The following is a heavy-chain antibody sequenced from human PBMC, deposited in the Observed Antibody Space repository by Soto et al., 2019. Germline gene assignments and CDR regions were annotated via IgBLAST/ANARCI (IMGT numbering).Heavy chain of an antibody. D-gene: IGHD2-15*01. CDR3: TTWSWVVLAPTGY. V-gene: IGHV3-15*01. Sequence: EVQLVESGGGLVQPGGSLRLSCAASGFTFSNAGMSWVRQAPGKGLEWVGRIQSKTEGGKTDYAAPVKGRFTISRDDSKNTLYLHMNTLKTEDTVVYYCTTWSWVVLAPTGYWGQGTLVTVSS. CDR1: GFTFSNAG. J-gene: IGHJ4*02. CDR2: IQSKTEGGKT.